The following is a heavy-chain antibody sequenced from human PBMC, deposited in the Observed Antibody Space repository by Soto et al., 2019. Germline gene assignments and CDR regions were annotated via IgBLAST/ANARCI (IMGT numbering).Heavy chain of an antibody. CDR3: AKASNKYSSSLRGRYFDY. D-gene: IGHD4-4*01. CDR1: GFPFSSYV. Sequence: EVQLLDSGGGLVQRGGSLRLSCAASGFPFSSYVMSWVRQAPGKGLEWVSGMSGGGSNTFYADSVKGRFTISRDNSKNPLLLQMNSLGAEDTAVYYCAKASNKYSSSLRGRYFDYWGQGIGVTVSS. CDR2: MSGGGSNT. J-gene: IGHJ4*02. V-gene: IGHV3-23*01.